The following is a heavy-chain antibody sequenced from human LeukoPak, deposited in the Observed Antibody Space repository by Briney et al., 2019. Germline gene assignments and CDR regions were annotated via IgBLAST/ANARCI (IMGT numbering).Heavy chain of an antibody. J-gene: IGHJ4*02. CDR3: ARSEYSSGWWGAFDC. V-gene: IGHV3-53*01. Sequence: GGSLRLSCAASGFTVSSNYMSWVRQAPGKGLEWVSVIYSGGSTHYADSVKGRFTISRDNSKNTLYLQMNSLRAEDTAVYYCARSEYSSGWWGAFDCWGQGTLVTVSS. D-gene: IGHD6-19*01. CDR2: IYSGGST. CDR1: GFTVSSNY.